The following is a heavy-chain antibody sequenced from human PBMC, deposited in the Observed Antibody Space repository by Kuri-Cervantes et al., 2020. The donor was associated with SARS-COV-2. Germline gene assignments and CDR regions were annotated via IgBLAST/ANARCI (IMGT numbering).Heavy chain of an antibody. D-gene: IGHD6-19*01. V-gene: IGHV3-64D*06. CDR2: ISSDAVNT. CDR3: VRAYSTGWLVGSYYFDS. J-gene: IGHJ4*02. Sequence: GGSLRLSCSVSGFFFSAYTLHWVRQAPGKGLEYVSAISSDAVNTYYANSVKGRFTISRDFSKNTLYLQMTNLTTEDTAVYYCVRAYSTGWLVGSYYFDSWGQGTLVTVSS. CDR1: GFFFSAYT.